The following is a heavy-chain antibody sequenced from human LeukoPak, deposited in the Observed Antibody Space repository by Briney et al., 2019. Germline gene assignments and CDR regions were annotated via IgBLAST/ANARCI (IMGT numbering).Heavy chain of an antibody. D-gene: IGHD3-10*01. CDR2: INHSGST. Sequence: PSETLSLTCAVYGGSFSGYYWSWIRQPPGKGLEWIGEINHSGSTNYNPSLKSRVTISLDTSKNQFSLKLSSVTAADTAVYYCARTVLLLFDYWGQGTLVTVSS. CDR3: ARTVLLLFDY. CDR1: GGSFSGYY. J-gene: IGHJ4*02. V-gene: IGHV4-34*01.